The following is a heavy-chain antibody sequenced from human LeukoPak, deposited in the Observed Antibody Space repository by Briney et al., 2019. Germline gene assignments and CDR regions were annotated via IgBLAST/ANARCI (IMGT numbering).Heavy chain of an antibody. V-gene: IGHV1-18*01. D-gene: IGHD5-12*01. CDR2: ISAYNGNT. CDR3: ARGTYSGYDPTGYYMDV. Sequence: ASVKVSCKASGYTFTSYGISWVRQAPGQGLEGMGWISAYNGNTNYAQKLQGRVTMTTDTSTSTAYMELRSLRSDDTAVYYCARGTYSGYDPTGYYMDVWGKGTTVTVSS. CDR1: GYTFTSYG. J-gene: IGHJ6*03.